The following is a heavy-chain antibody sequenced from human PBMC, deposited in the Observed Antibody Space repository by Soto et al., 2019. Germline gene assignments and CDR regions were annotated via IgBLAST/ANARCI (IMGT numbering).Heavy chain of an antibody. D-gene: IGHD3-22*01. CDR2: ISSSSSTI. V-gene: IGHV3-48*02. CDR1: GFTFSSYS. J-gene: IGHJ4*02. CDR3: ARGAYYYDSSGYNYFDY. Sequence: EVQLVESGGGLVQPGGSLRLSCAASGFTFSSYSMNWVRQAPGKGLEWVSYISSSSSTIYYADSVKGRFTISRDNAKNSLYLQMNSLRDEDTAVYYCARGAYYYDSSGYNYFDYWGKGTLVTVSS.